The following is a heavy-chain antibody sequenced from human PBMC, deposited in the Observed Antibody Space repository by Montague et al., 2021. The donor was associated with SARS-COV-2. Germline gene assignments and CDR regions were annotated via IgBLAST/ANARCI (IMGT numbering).Heavy chain of an antibody. J-gene: IGHJ4*02. D-gene: IGHD2-8*01. CDR1: GGSFSGYY. Sequence: SETLSLTCAVYGGSFSGYYWSWIRQPPGKGLEWIGEINHSGSTNYNPSLKSRVTTSVDTSKNQFSLKLSSVTAADTAVYYCARANGYYFDYWGQGTLVTVSS. V-gene: IGHV4-34*01. CDR3: ARANGYYFDY. CDR2: INHSGST.